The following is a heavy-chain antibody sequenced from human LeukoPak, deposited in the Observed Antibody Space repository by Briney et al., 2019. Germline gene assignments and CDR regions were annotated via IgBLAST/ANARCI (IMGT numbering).Heavy chain of an antibody. Sequence: SETLSLTCTVSGGSISSYYWSCTRQPPGKGLEWIGYIYYSGSTNYNPSLKSRVTISVDTSKNQFSLKLSSVTAADTAVYYCASANYYDSSGYLHGYWGQGTLVTVSS. J-gene: IGHJ4*02. D-gene: IGHD3-22*01. V-gene: IGHV4-59*08. CDR1: GGSISSYY. CDR3: ASANYYDSSGYLHGY. CDR2: IYYSGST.